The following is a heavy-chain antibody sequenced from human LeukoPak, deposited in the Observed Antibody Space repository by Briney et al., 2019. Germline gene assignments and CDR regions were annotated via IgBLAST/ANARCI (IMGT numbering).Heavy chain of an antibody. J-gene: IGHJ6*02. V-gene: IGHV3-23*01. Sequence: GGSLRLSCAASGFTFSLYAMNWVRQAPGKGLEWVSYINDDSSDIHYAGSVRGRFTISRDNSKNTLYLQMNSLRAEDTAVYYCAKASSGSPYYYYYGMDVWGQGTTVTVSS. CDR3: AKASSGSPYYYYYGMDV. CDR1: GFTFSLYA. CDR2: INDDSSDI. D-gene: IGHD3-10*01.